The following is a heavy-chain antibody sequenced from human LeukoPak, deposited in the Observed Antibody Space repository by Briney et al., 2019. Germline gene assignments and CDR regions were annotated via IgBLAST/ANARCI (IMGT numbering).Heavy chain of an antibody. D-gene: IGHD5-18*01. V-gene: IGHV1-69*05. Sequence: SVRVSCKASGGTFSSYAISWVRQAPGQGREWMGRIIPIFGTANYAQKFQGRVTITTDESTSTAYMELSSLRSEDTAVYYCARGPSGYSYGYTDYWGQGTLVTVSS. CDR2: IIPIFGTA. J-gene: IGHJ4*02. CDR3: ARGPSGYSYGYTDY. CDR1: GGTFSSYA.